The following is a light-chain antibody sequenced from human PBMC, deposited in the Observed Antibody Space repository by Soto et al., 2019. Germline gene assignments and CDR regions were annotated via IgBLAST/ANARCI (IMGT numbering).Light chain of an antibody. CDR1: SSDVGSYNL. J-gene: IGLJ1*01. V-gene: IGLV2-23*02. CDR2: EVS. Sequence: QSALTQPASLSGSPGQSITISCTGTSSDVGSYNLVSWYQQHPGKAPKLMIYEVSKRPSGVSNRFSGSKSGTSASLAITGLQAEDEADYYCQSYDRSLRLAYVFGTGTKVTVL. CDR3: QSYDRSLRLAYV.